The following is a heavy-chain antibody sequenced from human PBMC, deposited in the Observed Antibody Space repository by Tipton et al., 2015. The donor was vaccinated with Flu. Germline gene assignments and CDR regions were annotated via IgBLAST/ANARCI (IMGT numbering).Heavy chain of an antibody. D-gene: IGHD3-22*01. CDR3: AKGRRDSHYSCFDF. Sequence: SLRLSCAASGFTFSRYAMSWVRQAPGKGLEWVSVIGVSDDKTYYPDSVKGRFTIYRDDSKNTVYLQMNSLRAEDTAVYYCAKGRRDSHYSCFDFWGQGTLVTVSS. V-gene: IGHV3-23*01. CDR2: IGVSDDKT. J-gene: IGHJ4*02. CDR1: GFTFSRYA.